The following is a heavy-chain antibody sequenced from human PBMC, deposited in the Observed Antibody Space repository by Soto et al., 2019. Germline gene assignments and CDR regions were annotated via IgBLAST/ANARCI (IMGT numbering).Heavy chain of an antibody. J-gene: IGHJ4*02. CDR1: GYTFRAYP. CDR2: INASNGNT. Sequence: QVQLVQSGAEVKKPGASVKVSCKASGYTFRAYPIYWVRQAPGQRLECMGWINASNGNTRYSEKFEGRVTFTRDTSANTAYMEFSSLRSEDTAVYFCARDTDLSLVTTLDYWGQGNPVTVSS. CDR3: ARDTDLSLVTTLDY. D-gene: IGHD4-17*01. V-gene: IGHV1-3*01.